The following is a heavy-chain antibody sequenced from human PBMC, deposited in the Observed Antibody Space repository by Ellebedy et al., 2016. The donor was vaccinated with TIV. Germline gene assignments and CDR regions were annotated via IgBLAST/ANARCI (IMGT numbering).Heavy chain of an antibody. CDR2: IYHSGST. CDR1: GGSFSGYY. D-gene: IGHD6-13*01. J-gene: IGHJ6*02. V-gene: IGHV4-34*01. Sequence: MPSETLSLTCAVYGGSFSGYYWSWVRQPPGKGLEWIGEIYHSGSTNYNPSLKSRVTISVDKSKNQFSLKLSSVTAEDTAVYYCANSKQQLAAYYYYGMDVWGQGTTVTVSS. CDR3: ANSKQQLAAYYYYGMDV.